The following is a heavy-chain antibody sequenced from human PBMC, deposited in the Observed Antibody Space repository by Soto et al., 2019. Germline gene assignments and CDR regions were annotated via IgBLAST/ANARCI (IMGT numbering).Heavy chain of an antibody. CDR3: ARPQFDFWSGTSGY. Sequence: GGSLRLSCAASGFTFSSYSMNWVRQAPGKGLEWASSISSSSSYIYYADSVKGRFTISRDNAKNSLYLQMNSLRAEDTAVYYCARPQFDFWSGTSGYWGQGTLVTVSS. D-gene: IGHD3-3*01. J-gene: IGHJ4*02. CDR2: ISSSSSYI. V-gene: IGHV3-21*01. CDR1: GFTFSSYS.